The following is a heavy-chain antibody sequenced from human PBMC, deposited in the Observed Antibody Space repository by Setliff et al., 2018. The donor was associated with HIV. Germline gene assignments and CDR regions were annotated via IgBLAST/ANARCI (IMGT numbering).Heavy chain of an antibody. V-gene: IGHV4-59*01. J-gene: IGHJ4*02. CDR3: ARVRGDYVWGSYVFDN. CDR2: IYYSGNT. CDR1: GGSITGYY. D-gene: IGHD3-16*01. Sequence: SETLSLTCTVSGGSITGYYWSWIRQPPGKGLEWIGWIYYSGNTRYNPSLKSRVTISLDTSKNRFSLQLTSVTAADTAVHYCARVRGDYVWGSYVFDNWGQGTRVTVSS.